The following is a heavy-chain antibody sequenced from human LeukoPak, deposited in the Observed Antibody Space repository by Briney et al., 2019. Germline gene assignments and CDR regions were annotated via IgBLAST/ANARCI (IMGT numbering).Heavy chain of an antibody. V-gene: IGHV1-69*05. CDR2: IIPIFGTA. J-gene: IGHJ4*02. Sequence: PPVTVSCARSRGTFSRYAISWVRHAPRQGVEWMGGIIPIFGTANYAQKFQGRVTITTDESTSTAYMELSSLRSEDTAVYYCARDKAYYYDSSGYHFDYWGQGTLVTVSS. CDR1: RGTFSRYA. CDR3: ARDKAYYYDSSGYHFDY. D-gene: IGHD3-22*01.